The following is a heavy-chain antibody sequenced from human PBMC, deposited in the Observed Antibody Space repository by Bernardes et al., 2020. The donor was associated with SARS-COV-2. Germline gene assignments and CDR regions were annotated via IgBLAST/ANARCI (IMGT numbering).Heavy chain of an antibody. D-gene: IGHD3-16*02. CDR2: IWYDGSNK. CDR1: GFTFSSYG. V-gene: IGHV3-33*01. J-gene: IGHJ6*02. Sequence: GGSLRLSCAASGFTFSSYGMHWVRQAPGKGLEWVAVIWYDGSNKYYADSVKGRFTISRDNSKNTLYLQMNSLRAEDTAVYYCARDLAPERLGELSLSVGLGYYYGMDVWGQGTTVTVSS. CDR3: ARDLAPERLGELSLSVGLGYYYGMDV.